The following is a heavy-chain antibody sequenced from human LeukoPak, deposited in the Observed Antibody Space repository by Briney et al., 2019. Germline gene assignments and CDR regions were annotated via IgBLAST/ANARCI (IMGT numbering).Heavy chain of an antibody. CDR1: GGSISSYY. CDR2: IYTSGST. Sequence: SETLSLTCPVSGGSISSYYWSWIRQPAGKGLEWIGRIYTSGSTNYNPSLKSRVTMSVDTSKNQFSLKLSSVTAADTAVYYCAREHSLRYFDWLLPEYYFDYWGQGTLVTVSS. V-gene: IGHV4-4*07. CDR3: AREHSLRYFDWLLPEYYFDY. D-gene: IGHD3-9*01. J-gene: IGHJ4*02.